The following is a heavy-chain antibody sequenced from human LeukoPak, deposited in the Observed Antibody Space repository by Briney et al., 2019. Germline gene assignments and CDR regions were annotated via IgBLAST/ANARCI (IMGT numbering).Heavy chain of an antibody. V-gene: IGHV3-23*01. J-gene: IGHJ6*03. D-gene: IGHD1-26*01. CDR1: GFTFSSYA. Sequence: GGSLRLSCAASGFTFSSYAMSWVRQAPGKGLEWVSAISGSGGSTYYADSVKGRFTISRDNSKNTLYLQMNSLRAEDTAVYYCAKDLVGANYYYYMDVWGKGTTVTVSS. CDR3: AKDLVGANYYYYMDV. CDR2: ISGSGGST.